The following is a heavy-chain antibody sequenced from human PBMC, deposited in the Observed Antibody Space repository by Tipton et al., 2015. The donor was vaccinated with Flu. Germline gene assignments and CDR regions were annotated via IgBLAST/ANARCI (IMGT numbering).Heavy chain of an antibody. Sequence: TLSLTCTVSGYSISSGYYWGWIRQPPGKGLEWIGGIYHSGSTYYNPSLKSRVTISVDTSKNQFSLKLSSVTAADTAVYYCARDLGGHSSGWKGPFDYWGQGTLVTVSS. J-gene: IGHJ4*02. CDR3: ARDLGGHSSGWKGPFDY. CDR1: GYSISSGYY. CDR2: IYHSGST. V-gene: IGHV4-38-2*02. D-gene: IGHD6-19*01.